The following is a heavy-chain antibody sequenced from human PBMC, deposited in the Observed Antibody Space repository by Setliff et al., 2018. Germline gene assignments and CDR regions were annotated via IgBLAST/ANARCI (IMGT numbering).Heavy chain of an antibody. V-gene: IGHV4-34*01. CDR3: ARGRIQLWKYYFDY. J-gene: IGHJ4*02. CDR1: GGSFSGYY. CDR2: INHSGST. Sequence: PSETLSLTCAVYGGSFSGYYWSWIRQPPGKGLEWIGEINHSGSTNYNPSLKSRVTISVDTSKNQFSLKLSSVTAADTAVYYCARGRIQLWKYYFDYGGQGTLVTVSS. D-gene: IGHD5-18*01.